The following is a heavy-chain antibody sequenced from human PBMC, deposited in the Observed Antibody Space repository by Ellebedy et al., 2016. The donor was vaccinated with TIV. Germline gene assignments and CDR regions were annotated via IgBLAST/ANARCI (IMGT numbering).Heavy chain of an antibody. Sequence: SETLSLTXTVSGGSIRSYSWNWVRQPPGKGLEWIGYISYSGTTNYNPSLKSRVTISVDTPKKQFSLKLSSVTAADTAVYYCARQDDASGYYLGLDYWGQGTLVTVSS. J-gene: IGHJ4*02. CDR1: GGSIRSYS. D-gene: IGHD3-22*01. CDR2: ISYSGTT. V-gene: IGHV4-59*08. CDR3: ARQDDASGYYLGLDY.